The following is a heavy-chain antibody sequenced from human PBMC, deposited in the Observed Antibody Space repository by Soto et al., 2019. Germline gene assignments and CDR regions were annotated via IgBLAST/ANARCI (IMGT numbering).Heavy chain of an antibody. V-gene: IGHV4-30-4*01. J-gene: IGHJ4*02. D-gene: IGHD3-3*01. Sequence: QVRLQESGPQLVRPSQTLSLTCSVSGVSINRGDYYWSWIRQSPGRGLGWIGSIYYNGDTNYNPSLGSRVTMAVDTSKNQFFRDLQSVVVADTAVYFCAREGGDFVQVPYYWGQGALITVSS. CDR2: IYYNGDT. CDR3: AREGGDFVQVPYY. CDR1: GVSINRGDYY.